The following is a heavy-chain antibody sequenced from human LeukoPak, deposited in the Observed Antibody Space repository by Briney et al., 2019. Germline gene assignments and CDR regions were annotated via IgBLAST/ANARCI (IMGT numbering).Heavy chain of an antibody. CDR2: FDPEDGET. Sequence: ASVKVSCKVSGYTLTELSMHWVRQAPGKGLEWMGGFDPEDGETIYAQKFQGRVTMTEDTSTDTAYMELSSLRSEDTAVYYCATDQSRVTMVRGVINPWGQGTLVTVSS. V-gene: IGHV1-24*01. CDR3: ATDQSRVTMVRGVINP. D-gene: IGHD3-10*01. CDR1: GYTLTELS. J-gene: IGHJ5*02.